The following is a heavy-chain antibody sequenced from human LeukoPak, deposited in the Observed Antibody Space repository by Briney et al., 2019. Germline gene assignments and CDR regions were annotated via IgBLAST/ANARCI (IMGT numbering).Heavy chain of an antibody. V-gene: IGHV1-46*01. CDR2: INPSGGST. D-gene: IGHD6-13*01. CDR3: ARGSRYGKLSSSWSDY. Sequence: ASVKVSCKASGYTFASYYMRWVRRAPGQGLEWMGIINPSGGSTSYAQKFQGRVTMTRDMSTSTVYMELSSLRSEDTAVYYCARGSRYGKLSSSWSDYWGQGTLVTVSS. J-gene: IGHJ4*02. CDR1: GYTFASYY.